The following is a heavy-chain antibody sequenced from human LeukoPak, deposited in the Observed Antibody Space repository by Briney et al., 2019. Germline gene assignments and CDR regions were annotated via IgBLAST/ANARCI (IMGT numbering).Heavy chain of an antibody. CDR1: GFTFSSYA. CDR3: AKDSLYCSGGSCLYYYYYMDV. D-gene: IGHD2-15*01. J-gene: IGHJ6*03. V-gene: IGHV3-23*01. CDR2: ISGSGGST. Sequence: GGSLRLSCAASGFTFSSYAMSWVRQAPGKGLEWVSAISGSGGSTYYADSVKGRFTISRDNSKNTLYLQMNSLRAEDTAVYYCAKDSLYCSGGSCLYYYYYMDVWSKGTTVTISS.